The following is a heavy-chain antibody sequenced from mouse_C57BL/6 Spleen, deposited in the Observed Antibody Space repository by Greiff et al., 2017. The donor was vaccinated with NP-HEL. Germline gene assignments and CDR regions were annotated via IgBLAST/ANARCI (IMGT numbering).Heavy chain of an antibody. CDR3: ARAHSSGPSWFAY. CDR2: IYPGSGNT. V-gene: IGHV1-76*01. Sequence: QVQLKESGAELVRPGASVKLSCKASGYTFTDYYINWVKQRPGQGLEWIARIYPGSGNTYYNEKFKGKATLTAEKSSSTAYMQLSSLTSEDSAVYFCARAHSSGPSWFAYWGQGTLVTVSA. J-gene: IGHJ3*01. CDR1: GYTFTDYY. D-gene: IGHD3-2*02.